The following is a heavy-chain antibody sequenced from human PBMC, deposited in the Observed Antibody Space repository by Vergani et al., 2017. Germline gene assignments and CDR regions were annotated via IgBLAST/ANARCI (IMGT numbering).Heavy chain of an antibody. CDR2: INPNSGGT. Sequence: QVQLVQSGAEVKKPGASVKVSCKASGYTFTGYYMHWVRQAPGQGLEWMGWINPNSGGTNYAQKFQGRVTMTRDTSISTAYMELSRLRSDDTAVYYCARAHYGGNSGAAFEIWGQGTMVTVSS. J-gene: IGHJ3*02. D-gene: IGHD4-23*01. CDR1: GYTFTGYY. CDR3: ARAHYGGNSGAAFEI. V-gene: IGHV1-2*02.